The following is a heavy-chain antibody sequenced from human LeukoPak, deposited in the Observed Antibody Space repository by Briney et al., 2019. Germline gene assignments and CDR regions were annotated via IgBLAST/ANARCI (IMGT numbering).Heavy chain of an antibody. CDR1: GGSISSGGYY. CDR2: IYYSGST. CDR3: ARGTTGDYVWGSYRYPNPYYFDY. J-gene: IGHJ4*02. V-gene: IGHV4-31*03. D-gene: IGHD3-16*02. Sequence: PSETLSLTCTVSGGSISSGGYYWSWIRQHPGKGLEWIGYIYYSGSTYYNPSLKSRVTISVDTSKNQFSLKLSSVTAADTAVYYCARGTTGDYVWGSYRYPNPYYFDYWGQGTLVTVSS.